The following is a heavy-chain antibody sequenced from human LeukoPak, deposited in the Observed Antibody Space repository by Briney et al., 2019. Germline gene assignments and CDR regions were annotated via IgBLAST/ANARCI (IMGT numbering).Heavy chain of an antibody. CDR3: AKVRGNDYGDYCLDP. J-gene: IGHJ5*02. CDR2: IYYTGST. Sequence: SETLSLTCTVSGGSISSYFWSWIRQPPGKGLEWIAYIYYTGSTTYNPSLMSRVTMSIDTSKNQFSLNLSSVTAADPAVYYCAKVRGNDYGDYCLDPWGQGTLVTVSS. V-gene: IGHV4-59*01. CDR1: GGSISSYF. D-gene: IGHD4-17*01.